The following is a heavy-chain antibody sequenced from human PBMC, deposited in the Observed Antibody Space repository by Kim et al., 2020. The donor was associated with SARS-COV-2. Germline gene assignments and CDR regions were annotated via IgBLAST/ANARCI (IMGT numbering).Heavy chain of an antibody. CDR2: IYPSDSDT. CDR3: ARHDCGGDCHAPHFYFYGMDV. J-gene: IGHJ6*02. Sequence: GESLKISCKASGYSFTNYWIAWVRQMSGKGLEWMGIIYPSDSDTRYSPSFQGQVTISADKSISTAYLQWSSLKASDTAMYYCARHDCGGDCHAPHFYFYGMDVWGQGTTVTVSS. V-gene: IGHV5-51*01. D-gene: IGHD2-21*02. CDR1: GYSFTNYW.